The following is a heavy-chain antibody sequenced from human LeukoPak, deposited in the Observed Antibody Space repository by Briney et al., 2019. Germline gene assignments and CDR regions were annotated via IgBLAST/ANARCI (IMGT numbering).Heavy chain of an antibody. J-gene: IGHJ6*03. V-gene: IGHV4-34*01. CDR3: ARGRGGSFYYYYMDV. CDR2: INHSGST. Sequence: SETLSLTCAVYGGSFSGYYWSWIRQPPGKGLEWIGEINHSGSTNYNPSLKSRVTISVDTSKNQFSLKLSSVTAADTAVYYCARGRGGSFYYYYMDVWGKGTTVTVSS. CDR1: GGSFSGYY. D-gene: IGHD1-26*01.